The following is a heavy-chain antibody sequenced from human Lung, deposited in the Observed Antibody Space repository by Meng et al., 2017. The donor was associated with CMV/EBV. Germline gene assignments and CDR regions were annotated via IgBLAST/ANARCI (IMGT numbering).Heavy chain of an antibody. CDR1: GFTFTNYG. CDR3: ANPGEGDCRTSSGQDAFDM. Sequence: GGSXRLSCAASGFTFTNYGMHWVRQAPGKGPEWVAFIRYDGNYKDYSDSVKGRFTISRDNSKNKLYLQMNSLRPEDTAVYDCANPGEGDCRTSSGQDAFDMWXQGTMVTVSS. J-gene: IGHJ3*02. V-gene: IGHV3-30*02. CDR2: IRYDGNYK. D-gene: IGHD2-15*01.